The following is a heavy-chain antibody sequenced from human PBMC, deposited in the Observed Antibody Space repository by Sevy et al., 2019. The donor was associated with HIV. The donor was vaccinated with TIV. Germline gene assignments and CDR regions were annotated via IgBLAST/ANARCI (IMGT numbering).Heavy chain of an antibody. J-gene: IGHJ4*02. CDR1: GFTFSSYW. CDR2: IKQDMSEK. CDR3: VRAQQVTMLVVIGGLYFDF. D-gene: IGHD3-22*01. Sequence: GGSLRLSCAASGFTFSSYWMTWVRQAPGKGLEWVANIKQDMSEKYYADSVKGRFTISRDNARNSLYLQMESLRAEDTAAYYCVRAQQVTMLVVIGGLYFDFWGQGTLVTVSS. V-gene: IGHV3-7*01.